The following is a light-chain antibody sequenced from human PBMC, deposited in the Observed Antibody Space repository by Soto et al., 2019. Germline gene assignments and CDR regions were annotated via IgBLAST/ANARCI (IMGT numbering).Light chain of an antibody. CDR1: TSNIGNNY. CDR2: RND. V-gene: IGLV1-47*01. CDR3: QAWDDSQSWV. Sequence: QSVLTQPPSTPGAPGQGVTISCSGSTSNIGNNYVYWYQQLPGTAPKLLIYRNDQRPSGVPDRFSGSKSGTSASLAISGLRSEDEADYYCQAWDDSQSWVFGGGTKLTVL. J-gene: IGLJ3*02.